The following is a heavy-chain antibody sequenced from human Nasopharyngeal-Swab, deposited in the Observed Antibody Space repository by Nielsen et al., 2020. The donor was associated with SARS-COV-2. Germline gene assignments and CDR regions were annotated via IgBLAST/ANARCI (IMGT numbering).Heavy chain of an antibody. CDR3: ARDGSGWSRDY. V-gene: IGHV3-21*06. CDR1: GFTFSNYW. J-gene: IGHJ4*02. D-gene: IGHD6-13*01. Sequence: GGSLRLSCAVSGFTFSNYWIYWVRQAPGKGLEWVSLIGHDGRATFYPDSLKGRFTTSRDNAQNLVYLQINSLRAEDTAVYYCARDGSGWSRDYWGQGTLVIVSS. CDR2: IGHDGRAT.